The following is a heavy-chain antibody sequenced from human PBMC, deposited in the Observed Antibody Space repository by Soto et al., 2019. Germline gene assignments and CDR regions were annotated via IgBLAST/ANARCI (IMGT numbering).Heavy chain of an antibody. D-gene: IGHD2-2*01. Sequence: SETLSLTCTVSGGPISSGGYYWSWIRQHPGKGLEWIGYIYYSGSTYYNPSLKSRVTISVDTSKNQFSLKLSSVTAADTAVYYCARVLVPAAMIGVSDYYYMDVWGKGTTVTVSS. CDR2: IYYSGST. J-gene: IGHJ6*03. CDR1: GGPISSGGYY. V-gene: IGHV4-31*03. CDR3: ARVLVPAAMIGVSDYYYMDV.